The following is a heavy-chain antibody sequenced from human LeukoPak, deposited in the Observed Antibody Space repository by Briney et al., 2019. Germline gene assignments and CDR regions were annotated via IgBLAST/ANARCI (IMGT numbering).Heavy chain of an antibody. D-gene: IGHD3-3*01. CDR1: GGSISSGDYY. CDR2: IYYSGST. CDR3: ARVRYDFYYYMDV. J-gene: IGHJ6*03. V-gene: IGHV4-30-4*08. Sequence: PSETLSLTCTVSGGSISSGDYYWSWIRQPPGKGLEWIGYIYYSGSTYYNPSLKSRVTISVDTSKNQFSLKLSSVTAADTAVYYCARVRYDFYYYMDVWGQGAMVTVSS.